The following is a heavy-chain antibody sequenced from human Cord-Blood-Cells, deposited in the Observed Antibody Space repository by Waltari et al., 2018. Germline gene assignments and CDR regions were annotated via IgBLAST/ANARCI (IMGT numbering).Heavy chain of an antibody. D-gene: IGHD5-12*01. CDR2: IFSNDEK. V-gene: IGHV2-26*01. Sequence: QVTLKESGPVLVKPTETLTLTCTVSGFSLRNARMGVSWIRQPPGKALEWLAHIFSNDEKSYSTSLRSRLTISKDTSKSQVVLTMTNMDPVDTVTYYCARIGYSGYDQGFDYWGQGTLVTVSS. CDR3: ARIGYSGYDQGFDY. CDR1: GFSLRNARMG. J-gene: IGHJ4*02.